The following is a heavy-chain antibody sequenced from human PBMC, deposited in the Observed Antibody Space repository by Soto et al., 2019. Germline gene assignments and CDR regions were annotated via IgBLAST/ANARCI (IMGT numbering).Heavy chain of an antibody. CDR2: IYPGDSDT. CDR3: ARRGTVTLYGMDV. D-gene: IGHD4-17*01. CDR1: GYGFANYW. Sequence: GASLKISCKGSGYGFANYWIGWVRQMPGKGLEWMGIIYPGDSDTRYSPSFQGQFTISADKSISTAYLQWSSLKASDTAMYYCARRGTVTLYGMDVWGQGTTVTVSS. J-gene: IGHJ6*02. V-gene: IGHV5-51*01.